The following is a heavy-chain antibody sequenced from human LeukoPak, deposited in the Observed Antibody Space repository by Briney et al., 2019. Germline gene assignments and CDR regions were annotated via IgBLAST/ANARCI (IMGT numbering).Heavy chain of an antibody. J-gene: IGHJ1*01. CDR3: ARVYSNYENFQH. Sequence: SETLSLTCTVSGYSISSGYYWGWIRQPPGKGLEWIGSIYHSGSTYYNPSLRSRVTISVDTSKNQFSLKLSSVTAADTAVYYCARVYSNYENFQHWGQGTLVTVSS. D-gene: IGHD4-11*01. CDR1: GYSISSGYY. V-gene: IGHV4-38-2*02. CDR2: IYHSGST.